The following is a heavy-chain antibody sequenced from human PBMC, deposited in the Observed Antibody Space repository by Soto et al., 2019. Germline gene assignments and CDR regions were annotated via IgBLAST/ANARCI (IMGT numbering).Heavy chain of an antibody. CDR1: GDSVFSNTAA. CDR2: TYYRSQWYY. Sequence: SQTLSLTCALSGDSVFSNTAAWSWIRQSPSRGLEWLGRTYYRSQWYYDYAVSVRSRITINPDTSKNQFSLQLNSVTPEDTAVYYSAILDCRTTSCYFQHWGQGTLVTVSS. J-gene: IGHJ1*01. D-gene: IGHD2-2*01. V-gene: IGHV6-1*01. CDR3: AILDCRTTSCYFQH.